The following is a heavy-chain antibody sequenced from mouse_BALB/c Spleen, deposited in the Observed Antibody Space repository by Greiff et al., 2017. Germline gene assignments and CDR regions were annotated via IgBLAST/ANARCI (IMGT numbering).Heavy chain of an antibody. V-gene: IGHV2-6-7*01. CDR3: ARNYYGSKGYYYAMDY. CDR2: IWGDGST. Sequence: QVQLKESGPGLVAPSQSLSITCTVSGFSLTGYGVNWVRQPPGKGLEWLGMIWGDGSTDYNSALKSRLSISKDNSKSQVFLKMNSLQTDDTARYYCARNYYGSKGYYYAMDYWGQGTSVTVSS. J-gene: IGHJ4*01. D-gene: IGHD1-1*01. CDR1: GFSLTGYG.